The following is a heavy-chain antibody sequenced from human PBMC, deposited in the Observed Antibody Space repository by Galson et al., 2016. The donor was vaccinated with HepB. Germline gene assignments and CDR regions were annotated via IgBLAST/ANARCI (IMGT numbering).Heavy chain of an antibody. CDR3: ARDWGDGYNSLDF. J-gene: IGHJ4*02. CDR2: ISVTPETI. D-gene: IGHD5-24*01. V-gene: IGHV3-11*01. Sequence: SLRLSCAASGFIFTDYYISWIRQAPGKGLEWVSYISVTPETIWYADSVRGRFTLSRDNARNSVSLQMNSLRAEDTAVYYWARDWGDGYNSLDFWGQGTLVTVSS. CDR1: GFIFTDYY.